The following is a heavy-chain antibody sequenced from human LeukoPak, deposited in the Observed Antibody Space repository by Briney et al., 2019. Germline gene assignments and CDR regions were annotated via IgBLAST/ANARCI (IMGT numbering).Heavy chain of an antibody. Sequence: PGGSLRLSCAASGFSFTSYGMHWVRQAPGKGLEWVADISFDGSNKYYADSVKGRFTISRDNSKNTLYLQMNSLRAEDTAVYYCAEDHSHTSSGTIDYWGQGTLVTVSS. D-gene: IGHD1-1*01. J-gene: IGHJ4*02. V-gene: IGHV3-30*18. CDR2: ISFDGSNK. CDR1: GFSFTSYG. CDR3: AEDHSHTSSGTIDY.